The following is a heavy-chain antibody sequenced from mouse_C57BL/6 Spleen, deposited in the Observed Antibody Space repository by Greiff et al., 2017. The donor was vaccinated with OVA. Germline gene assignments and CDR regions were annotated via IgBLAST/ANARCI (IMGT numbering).Heavy chain of an antibody. CDR2: IYPGDGDT. V-gene: IGHV1-80*01. CDR3: AKPYYGSSYDWYFDV. D-gene: IGHD1-1*01. J-gene: IGHJ1*03. CDR1: GYAFSSYW. Sequence: QVHVKQSGAELVKPGASVKISCKASGYAFSSYWMNWVKQRPGQGLEWIGQIYPGDGDTNYNGKFKGKATLTADKSSSTAYMQLSSLTSEDSAVYFCAKPYYGSSYDWYFDVWGTGTTVTVSS.